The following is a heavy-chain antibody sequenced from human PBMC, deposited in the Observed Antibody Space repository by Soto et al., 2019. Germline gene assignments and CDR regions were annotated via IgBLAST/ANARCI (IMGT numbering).Heavy chain of an antibody. CDR1: GGTFSSYA. CDR3: ARDEVAANYYYYGMDV. J-gene: IGHJ6*02. D-gene: IGHD2-15*01. CDR2: IIPIFGTA. V-gene: IGHV1-69*13. Sequence: ASVKVSCKASGGTFSSYAISWVRQAPGQGLEWMGGIIPIFGTANYAQKFQGRVTITADESTSTAYMELSSLRSEDTAVYYCARDEVAANYYYYGMDVWGQGTTVTVSS.